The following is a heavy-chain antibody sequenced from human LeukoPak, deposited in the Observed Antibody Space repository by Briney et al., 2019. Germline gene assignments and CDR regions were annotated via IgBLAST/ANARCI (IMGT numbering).Heavy chain of an antibody. J-gene: IGHJ6*02. CDR2: ISAYNGNT. Sequence: ASVKVSCKASGYTFTSYGISWVRQAPGQGLEWMGWISAYNGNTNYAQKLQGRVTMTTDTSTSTAYMELRSLRSDDTAVYCCARVKQWLGFYYYGMDVWGQGTTVTVSS. CDR1: GYTFTSYG. D-gene: IGHD6-19*01. CDR3: ARVKQWLGFYYYGMDV. V-gene: IGHV1-18*01.